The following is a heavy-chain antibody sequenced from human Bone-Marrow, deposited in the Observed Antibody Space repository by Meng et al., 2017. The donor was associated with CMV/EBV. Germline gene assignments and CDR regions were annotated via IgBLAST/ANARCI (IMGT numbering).Heavy chain of an antibody. Sequence: GGSLRLSCAASGFTFNTYAMSWVRQAPGKGLQWVSVIYSGATKTYYADSVKGRFTISRDNSKNTLYLQMSSLRAEDTAVYYCAKEGSYNPYYFDYWGQGTLVTVSS. CDR3: AKEGSYNPYYFDY. CDR2: IYSGATKT. CDR1: GFTFNTYA. D-gene: IGHD1-26*01. J-gene: IGHJ4*02. V-gene: IGHV3-23*03.